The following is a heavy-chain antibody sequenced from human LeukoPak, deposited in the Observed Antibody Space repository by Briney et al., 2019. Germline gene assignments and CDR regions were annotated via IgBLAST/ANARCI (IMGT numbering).Heavy chain of an antibody. CDR1: GGSLTIGHYY. J-gene: IGHJ4*02. V-gene: IGHV4-31*03. D-gene: IGHD1-1*01. Sequence: PSETLSLTCTVSGGSLTIGHYYWTWIRQHPGKGLEWIGYIHPSGITDYNPSLQSRVTMSLDTSQNQFSLKLTSVTAADTAIYYCTRRQDALKTGYCGQGTLVTVSS. CDR2: IHPSGIT. CDR3: TRRQDALKTGY.